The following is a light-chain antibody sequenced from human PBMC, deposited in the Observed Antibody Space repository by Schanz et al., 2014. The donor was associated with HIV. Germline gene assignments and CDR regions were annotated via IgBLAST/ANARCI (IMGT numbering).Light chain of an antibody. Sequence: QSALTQPASVSGSPGQSITISCTGTSSDVGYYKYVSWYQQHPGKAPKLMIYEVSERPSGVPDRFSGSKSGNTASLTVSGLQAEDEADYYCSSYATTKDLLFGGGTKLTVL. V-gene: IGLV2-8*01. J-gene: IGLJ2*01. CDR2: EVS. CDR1: SSDVGYYKY. CDR3: SSYATTKDLL.